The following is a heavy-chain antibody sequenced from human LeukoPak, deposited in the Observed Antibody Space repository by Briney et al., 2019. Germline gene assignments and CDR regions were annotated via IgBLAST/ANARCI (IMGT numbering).Heavy chain of an antibody. CDR2: ISSSSSYI. V-gene: IGHV3-21*01. D-gene: IGHD3-10*01. CDR1: GFTFSSYS. CDR3: ARDLLWFGELGPDYYYYGMDV. J-gene: IGHJ6*02. Sequence: PGGSLRLSCVASGFTFSSYSMNWVRQAPGKGLEWVSSISSSSSYIYYADSVKGRFTISRDNAKNSLYLQMNSLRAEDTAVYYCARDLLWFGELGPDYYYYGMDVWGQGTTVTVSS.